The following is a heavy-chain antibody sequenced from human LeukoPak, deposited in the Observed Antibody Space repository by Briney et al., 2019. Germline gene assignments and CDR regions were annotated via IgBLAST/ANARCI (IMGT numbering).Heavy chain of an antibody. CDR1: GGSISSYH. CDR2: IYYSGST. J-gene: IGHJ4*02. V-gene: IGHV4-59*01. Sequence: SETLSLTCTVSGGSISSYHLSWIRQPPGKGLEWIGYIYYSGSTNYNPSLKSRVTISIDTSKNQISLKLSSVTAADTAVYYCARGRISSSYWGQGTLVTVSS. CDR3: ARGRISSSY. D-gene: IGHD6-13*01.